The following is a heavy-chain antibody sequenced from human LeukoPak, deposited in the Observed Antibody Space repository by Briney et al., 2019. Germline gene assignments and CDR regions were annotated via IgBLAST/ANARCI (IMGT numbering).Heavy chain of an antibody. CDR1: GFTFSSYS. D-gene: IGHD5-24*01. CDR2: ISSSSSYI. CDR3: ARDPVEMATIEYYGMDV. Sequence: PGGSLRLSCAASGFTFSSYSMNWVRQAPGKGLEWVSSISSSSSYIYYADSVKGRFTISRDNSKNTLYLQMNSLRAEDTAVYYCARDPVEMATIEYYGMDVWGQGTTVTVSS. V-gene: IGHV3-21*01. J-gene: IGHJ6*02.